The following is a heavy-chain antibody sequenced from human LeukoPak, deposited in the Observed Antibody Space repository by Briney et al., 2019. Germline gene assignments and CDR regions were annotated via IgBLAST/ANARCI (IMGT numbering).Heavy chain of an antibody. D-gene: IGHD1-1*01. Sequence: GGSLRLSCEASGLTFSSYGMSWVRQPTGQGLEWVSTIGTASDTYYPGSVEGRFTLSRDNAKNSLYLQMNSLTAGDTAVYYCARGPPRGKYYYMDVWGKGTTVTVSS. CDR2: IGTASDT. V-gene: IGHV3-13*01. CDR1: GLTFSSYG. J-gene: IGHJ6*03. CDR3: ARGPPRGKYYYMDV.